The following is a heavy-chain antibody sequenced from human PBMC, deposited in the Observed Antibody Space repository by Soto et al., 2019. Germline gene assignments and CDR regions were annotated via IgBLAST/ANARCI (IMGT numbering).Heavy chain of an antibody. V-gene: IGHV6-1*01. Sequence: SQTLSLTCAISGDSVSSNSAAWNWIRQSPSRGLEWLGRTYYRSKWYNDYAVSAKSRITINPDTSKNQFSLQLNSVTPEDTAVYYCARYGEVYPKVGCYGMDVWGQGTTVTVSS. CDR3: ARYGEVYPKVGCYGMDV. CDR1: GDSVSSNSAA. D-gene: IGHD2-8*01. CDR2: TYYRSKWYN. J-gene: IGHJ6*02.